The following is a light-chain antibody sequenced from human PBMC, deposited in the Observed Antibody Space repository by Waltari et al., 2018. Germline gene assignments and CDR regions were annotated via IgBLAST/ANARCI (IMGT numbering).Light chain of an antibody. J-gene: IGKJ1*01. V-gene: IGKV3-11*01. CDR1: QSVSNM. Sequence: EIVLTQSPGTLSLSPGERATLSCRASQSVSNMLAWYHRKPGQAPRLLIYDTSNRATGIPARFSGSGSGTDFTLTISSLEPEDFAVYYCQQRSNWPPTFGQGTKVEI. CDR2: DTS. CDR3: QQRSNWPPT.